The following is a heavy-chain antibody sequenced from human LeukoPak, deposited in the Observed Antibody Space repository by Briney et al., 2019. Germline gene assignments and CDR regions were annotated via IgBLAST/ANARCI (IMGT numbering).Heavy chain of an antibody. D-gene: IGHD4-17*01. CDR3: ARDRAGDGGHFDY. V-gene: IGHV3-66*01. CDR1: GSTFSTYA. Sequence: GGSLRLSCAASGSTFSTYAMSWVRQAPGKGLEWVSLIYSGGRTYYADSVKGRFTIFRDDSKNTLYLQMNSLRDEDTAVYYCARDRAGDGGHFDYWGQGTLVTVSS. CDR2: IYSGGRT. J-gene: IGHJ4*02.